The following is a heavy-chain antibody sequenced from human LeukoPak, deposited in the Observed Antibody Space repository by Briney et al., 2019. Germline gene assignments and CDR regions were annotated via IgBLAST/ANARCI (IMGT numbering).Heavy chain of an antibody. CDR2: IYYSGST. V-gene: IGHV4-59*01. CDR3: ARTTEDCSSTSCYQYWFDP. J-gene: IGHJ5*02. Sequence: SETLSLTCTVSGGSISSYYWSWIRQPPGKGLEWIGYIYYSGSTNYNPSLKSRVTISVDTSKNQFSLKLNSVTAADTAVCYCARTTEDCSSTSCYQYWFDPWGQGTLVTVSS. CDR1: GGSISSYY. D-gene: IGHD2-2*01.